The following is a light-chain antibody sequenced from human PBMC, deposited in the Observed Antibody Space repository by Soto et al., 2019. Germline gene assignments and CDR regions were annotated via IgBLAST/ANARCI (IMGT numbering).Light chain of an antibody. Sequence: IKCNKSPSFLSASVKDRVTITCRASQGISSYLTWFQQKPGKAPKVLIYAASTLQSGVPSRFSGSGSGTEFTLTINSLQPEDFATYYCQQLNTYPWTFGQGTKVDI. V-gene: IGKV1-9*01. J-gene: IGKJ1*01. CDR1: QGISSY. CDR3: QQLNTYPWT. CDR2: AAS.